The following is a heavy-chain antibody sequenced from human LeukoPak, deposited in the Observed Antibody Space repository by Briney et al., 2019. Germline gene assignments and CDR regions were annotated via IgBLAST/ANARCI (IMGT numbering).Heavy chain of an antibody. CDR2: INPNSGDT. D-gene: IGHD6-13*01. CDR1: GYTFNFYY. V-gene: IGHV1-2*02. Sequence: ASVKVSCKASGYTFNFYYIHWVRQAPGQGLEWMGWINPNSGDTNYAQKFQGRVTMTRDTSISTGYMEVSRLRSDDTAVYYCARVRRQQLVFVAFDIWGQGTMVTVSS. CDR3: ARVRRQQLVFVAFDI. J-gene: IGHJ3*02.